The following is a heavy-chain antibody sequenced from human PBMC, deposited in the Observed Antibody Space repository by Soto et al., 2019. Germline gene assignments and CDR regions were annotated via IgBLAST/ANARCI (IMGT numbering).Heavy chain of an antibody. CDR2: IYYSGST. D-gene: IGHD6-19*01. CDR1: GGSISSYY. Sequence: SETLSLTCTVSGGSISSYYWSWIRQPPGKGLEWIGYIYYSGSTNYNPSLKSRVTISVDTSKNQFSLKLSSVTAADTAVYYCARLGLQAILRDSSGWYYFDYWGQGTLVTVSS. CDR3: ARLGLQAILRDSSGWYYFDY. V-gene: IGHV4-59*08. J-gene: IGHJ4*02.